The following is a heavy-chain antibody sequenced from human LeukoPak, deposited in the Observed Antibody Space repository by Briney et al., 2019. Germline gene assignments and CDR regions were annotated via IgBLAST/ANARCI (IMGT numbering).Heavy chain of an antibody. CDR1: GFSLSTSGVG. CDR2: IYWNDDK. Sequence: SGPTLVKPTQTLTLTCTFSGFSLSTSGVGVGWIRQPPGKALEWLALIYWNDDKRYSPSLKSRLTITKDTSKNQVVLTMTNMDPVDTATYYCAHRGPYSSSWYNYFDYWGQGTLATVSS. J-gene: IGHJ4*02. D-gene: IGHD6-13*01. CDR3: AHRGPYSSSWYNYFDY. V-gene: IGHV2-5*01.